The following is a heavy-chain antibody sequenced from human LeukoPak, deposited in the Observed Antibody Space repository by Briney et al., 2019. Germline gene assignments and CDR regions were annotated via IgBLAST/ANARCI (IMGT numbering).Heavy chain of an antibody. D-gene: IGHD5-18*01. J-gene: IGHJ4*02. V-gene: IGHV3-7*01. CDR2: IKQDGSEK. CDR3: ASGYSYGSPKSFDY. CDR1: GFTFSSYW. Sequence: GGSLRLSCAGSGFTFSSYWMHWVRQAPGKGLEWVANIKQDGSEKYYVDSVKGRFTISRDNAKNSLYLQMNSLRAEDTAVYYCASGYSYGSPKSFDYWGQGTLVTVSS.